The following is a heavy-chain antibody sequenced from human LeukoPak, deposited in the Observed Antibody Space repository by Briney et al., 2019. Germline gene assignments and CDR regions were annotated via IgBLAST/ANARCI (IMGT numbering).Heavy chain of an antibody. CDR2: IIPIFGTA. V-gene: IGHV1-69*05. CDR3: ARGPGDCSSTSCFYFDY. J-gene: IGHJ4*02. CDR1: GGTFSSYA. D-gene: IGHD2-2*01. Sequence: SVTVSCKASGGTFSSYAISWVRQAPGQGLEWMGGIIPIFGTANYAQKFQGRVTITTDESTSTAYMELSSLRSEDTAVYYCARGPGDCSSTSCFYFDYWGQGTLVTVSS.